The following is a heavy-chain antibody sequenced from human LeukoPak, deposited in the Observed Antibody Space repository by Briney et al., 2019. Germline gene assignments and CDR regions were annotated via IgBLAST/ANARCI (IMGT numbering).Heavy chain of an antibody. CDR3: ARLRIIVVVPAAGWDAFDI. J-gene: IGHJ3*02. CDR2: IYPGDSDT. Sequence: GESLKISCKGSGYSFTSYWIGWVRQMPGKGLEWMGIIYPGDSDTRYSPSFQGQVTISADKSISTAYLQWSSLKASDTAMYYCARLRIIVVVPAAGWDAFDIWGQGTMVTVSS. D-gene: IGHD2-2*01. CDR1: GYSFTSYW. V-gene: IGHV5-51*01.